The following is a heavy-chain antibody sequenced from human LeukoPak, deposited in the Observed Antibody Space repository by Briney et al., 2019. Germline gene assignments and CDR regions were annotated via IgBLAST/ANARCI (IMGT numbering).Heavy chain of an antibody. CDR3: ATFDYGDYGYFDY. CDR2: ISSSSSYI. CDR1: GFTFSSYS. V-gene: IGHV3-21*01. D-gene: IGHD4-17*01. Sequence: GGSLRLSCAASGFTFSSYSMNWVRQAPGKGLEWVSSISSSSSYIYYADSVKGRFTISRDNAKNSLYLQMNSLRAEDTAVYYCATFDYGDYGYFDYWGQGTLVTVSS. J-gene: IGHJ4*02.